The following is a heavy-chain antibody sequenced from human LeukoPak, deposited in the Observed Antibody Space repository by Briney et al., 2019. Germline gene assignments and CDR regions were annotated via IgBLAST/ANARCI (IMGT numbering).Heavy chain of an antibody. CDR3: EREYYGSGFDP. CDR2: IWYDGTNK. CDR1: AVTSSSYG. D-gene: IGHD3-10*01. J-gene: IGHJ5*02. Sequence: SLRPSCAAAAVTSSSYGIHWVRQAPGHRLEWVAVIWYDGTNKNYTDSVKGRFTISRDNATNSLYLQMNSLRAEDTAVYYCEREYYGSGFDPWGQGILVTVSS. V-gene: IGHV3-33*01.